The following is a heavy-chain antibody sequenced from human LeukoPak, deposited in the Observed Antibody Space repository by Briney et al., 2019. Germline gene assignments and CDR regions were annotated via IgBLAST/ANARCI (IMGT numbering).Heavy chain of an antibody. CDR2: ISSGSSST. D-gene: IGHD5-18*01. CDR3: ARVVGRRGYALDF. J-gene: IGHJ4*02. CDR1: GFTFSDYY. V-gene: IGHV3-11*05. Sequence: PGGSLRLSCAASGFTFSDYYMSWLRQAPGKGLEWVSYISSGSSSTNYADSVKGRFTISRDNAKNSLYLQMNSLRAEDTAVYYCARVVGRRGYALDFWGQGTLVTVSS.